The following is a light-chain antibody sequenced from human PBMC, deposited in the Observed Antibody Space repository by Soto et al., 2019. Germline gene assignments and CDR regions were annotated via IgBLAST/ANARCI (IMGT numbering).Light chain of an antibody. CDR1: ESVTDNQ. CDR2: AIS. CDR3: QQYGTSRWT. J-gene: IGKJ1*01. V-gene: IGKV3-20*01. Sequence: EIVLTQSPGTLSLSPGERATLSCRSSESVTDNQLAWYQQKPGQGPRLLIYAISARATGVPDRFSGSGSGTDFTLTTSRLEPEDFEMYYCQQYGTSRWTFAQGTKVDIK.